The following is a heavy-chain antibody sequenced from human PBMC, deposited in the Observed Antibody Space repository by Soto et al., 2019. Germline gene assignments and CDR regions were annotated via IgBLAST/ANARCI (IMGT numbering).Heavy chain of an antibody. Sequence: GESXRLSCSSSGFTFIIYSMNWVRHAPGKGLEWVSSISSSSSYIYYADSVKGRFTISRDNAKNSLYLQMNSLRAEDTAVYYCERDQTTIEASIDGLGWFDPWGQGTLVTVSS. V-gene: IGHV3-21*01. D-gene: IGHD3-10*01. CDR2: ISSSSSYI. CDR1: GFTFIIYS. J-gene: IGHJ5*02. CDR3: ERDQTTIEASIDGLGWFDP.